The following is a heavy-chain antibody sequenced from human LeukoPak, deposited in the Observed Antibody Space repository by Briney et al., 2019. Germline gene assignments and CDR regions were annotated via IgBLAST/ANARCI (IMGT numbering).Heavy chain of an antibody. CDR3: ARVEQWLVPGAFDI. Sequence: PSETLSLTCTVSGGSISSSSYFWGWIRQPPGKGLEWIGYIYYSGSTNYNPSLKSRVTISVDTSKNQFSLKLSSVTAADTAVYYCARVEQWLVPGAFDIWGQGTMVTVSS. J-gene: IGHJ3*02. V-gene: IGHV4-61*05. D-gene: IGHD6-19*01. CDR2: IYYSGST. CDR1: GGSISSSSYF.